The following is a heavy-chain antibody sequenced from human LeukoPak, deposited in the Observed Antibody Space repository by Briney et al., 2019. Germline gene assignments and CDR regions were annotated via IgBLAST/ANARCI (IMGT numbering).Heavy chain of an antibody. CDR3: ARRSPNYYFDY. CDR1: GFTFSNYN. J-gene: IGHJ4*02. Sequence: GGSLRLSCAASGFTFSNYNMNWVRQAPGKGLEWVSSISSSNNYIYYADSVKGRFTISRDNAKNSLYLQMNSLRAEDTAVYYCARRSPNYYFDYWGQGTPVTVPS. V-gene: IGHV3-21*01. CDR2: ISSSNNYI.